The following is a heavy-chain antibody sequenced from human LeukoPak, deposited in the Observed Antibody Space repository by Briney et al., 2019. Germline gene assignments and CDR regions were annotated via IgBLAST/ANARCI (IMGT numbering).Heavy chain of an antibody. Sequence: GGSLRLSCAASGFTFSTYGMSWVRQAPGKGLEWVSSISSSSSYIYYADSVKGRFTISRDNAKNSLYLQMNSLRAEDTAVYYCARDLVSSAPIPYYFDYWGQGTLVTVSS. J-gene: IGHJ4*02. V-gene: IGHV3-21*01. CDR3: ARDLVSSAPIPYYFDY. D-gene: IGHD6-6*01. CDR2: ISSSSSYI. CDR1: GFTFSTYG.